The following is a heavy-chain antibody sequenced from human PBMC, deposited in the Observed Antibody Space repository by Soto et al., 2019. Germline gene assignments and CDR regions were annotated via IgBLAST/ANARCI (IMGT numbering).Heavy chain of an antibody. CDR1: GGSISSSNG. V-gene: IGHV4-4*02. D-gene: IGHD3-22*01. Sequence: SVPLSHTCTVSGGSISSSNGWTWIRQSPWRGLEWIGEVFHTGSTDYSPSLKSRVTMSVDKSKNQSSLKLSSVTAADTAVYYCARNVGNYYDDSPTGHFDYWGQGALVTVSA. CDR3: ARNVGNYYDDSPTGHFDY. J-gene: IGHJ4*02. CDR2: VFHTGST.